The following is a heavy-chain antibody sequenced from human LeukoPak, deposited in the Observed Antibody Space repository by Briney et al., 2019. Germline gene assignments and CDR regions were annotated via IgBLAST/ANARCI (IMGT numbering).Heavy chain of an antibody. CDR2: IIPILGTA. CDR1: GGTFSSYA. J-gene: IGHJ4*02. V-gene: IGHV1-69*13. D-gene: IGHD3-10*01. CDR3: AREDGSGSFQPQFDY. Sequence: ASVKVSCKSSGGTFSSYAISWVRHAPGQGLEWMGGIIPILGTAKHAQKFQGRVTFTADESTITVYMELSGLRSEDTAVYYCAREDGSGSFQPQFDYWGQGTLVIVSS.